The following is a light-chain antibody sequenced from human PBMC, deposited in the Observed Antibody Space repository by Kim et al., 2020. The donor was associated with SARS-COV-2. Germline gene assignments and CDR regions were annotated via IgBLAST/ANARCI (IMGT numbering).Light chain of an antibody. Sequence: PGGTVTLTCGPSIGPVTSGQLPYWFQQKTGPAPRTLIYDPGNKHSSTPARFSGSLLGGKAALTLSGAQPEDEDEYYCSLFYSGSWVFGGGTQLTVL. CDR2: DPG. J-gene: IGLJ3*02. CDR1: IGPVTSGQL. V-gene: IGLV7-46*01. CDR3: SLFYSGSWV.